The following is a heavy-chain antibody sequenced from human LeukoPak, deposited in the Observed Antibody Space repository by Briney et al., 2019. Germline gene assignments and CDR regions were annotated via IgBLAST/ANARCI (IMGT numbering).Heavy chain of an antibody. J-gene: IGHJ6*03. V-gene: IGHV3-73*01. Sequence: GGSLRLSCAASGFTFSGSAMHWVRQASGKGLEWVGRIRSKANSYATAYAASVKGRFTISRDDSKNTAYLQMNSLKTEDTAVYYCTRFYCSSTSCYDHYYYMDVWGKGTTVTVSS. CDR1: GFTFSGSA. CDR2: IRSKANSYAT. CDR3: TRFYCSSTSCYDHYYYMDV. D-gene: IGHD2-2*01.